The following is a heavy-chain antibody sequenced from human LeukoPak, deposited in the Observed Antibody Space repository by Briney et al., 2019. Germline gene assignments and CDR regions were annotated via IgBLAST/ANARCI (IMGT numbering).Heavy chain of an antibody. J-gene: IGHJ5*02. V-gene: IGHV3-30*02. CDR1: GFTFSSYG. D-gene: IGHD3-22*01. Sequence: GGSLRLSCAASGFTFSSYGMHWVRRAPGKGLEWVAFIRYDGSNKYYADSVKGRFTISRDNAKNSLYLQMNSLRAEDTALYYCASLPGYYDSSGYYPWGQGTLVTVSS. CDR2: IRYDGSNK. CDR3: ASLPGYYDSSGYYP.